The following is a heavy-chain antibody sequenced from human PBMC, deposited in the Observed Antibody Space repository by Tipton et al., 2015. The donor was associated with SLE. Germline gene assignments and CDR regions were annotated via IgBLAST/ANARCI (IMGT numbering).Heavy chain of an antibody. D-gene: IGHD1-1*01. CDR1: GFTFSGYG. CDR2: IRYDGSNK. J-gene: IGHJ5*01. Sequence: GSLRLSCAASGFTFSGYGMHWVRQAPGKGLEWVAFIRYDGSNKYYADSVKGRFTISRDNSKNTLYLQMNRLRAEDTAVYYCARDPTGYNWFDSWGQGTLVTVSS. V-gene: IGHV3-30*02. CDR3: ARDPTGYNWFDS.